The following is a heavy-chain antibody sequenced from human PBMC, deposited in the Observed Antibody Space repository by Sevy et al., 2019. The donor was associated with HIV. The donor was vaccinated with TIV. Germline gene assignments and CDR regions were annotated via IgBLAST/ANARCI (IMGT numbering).Heavy chain of an antibody. Sequence: ASVKVSCKASGYTFTSYGISWVRQAPGQGLEWMGWISAYNGNTNYAQKLQGRVTMTTDTSTSTAYMGLRSLGSDDTAVYYCARGSPPGYSSGWLNWFDPWGQGTLVTVSS. V-gene: IGHV1-18*04. J-gene: IGHJ5*02. CDR1: GYTFTSYG. CDR3: ARGSPPGYSSGWLNWFDP. CDR2: ISAYNGNT. D-gene: IGHD6-19*01.